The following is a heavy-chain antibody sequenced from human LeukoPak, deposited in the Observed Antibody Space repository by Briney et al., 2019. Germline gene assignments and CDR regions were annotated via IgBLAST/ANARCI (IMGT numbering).Heavy chain of an antibody. V-gene: IGHV1-3*01. CDR1: GYTFTSYA. D-gene: IGHD6-13*01. CDR3: AAAYIAAAGNFDY. J-gene: IGHJ4*02. Sequence: ASVKVSCTASGYTFTSYAMHWVRQAPGQRLEWMGWINAGNGNTKYSQKFQGRVTITRDTSASTAYMELSSLRSEDTAVYYCAAAYIAAAGNFDYWGQGTLVTVSS. CDR2: INAGNGNT.